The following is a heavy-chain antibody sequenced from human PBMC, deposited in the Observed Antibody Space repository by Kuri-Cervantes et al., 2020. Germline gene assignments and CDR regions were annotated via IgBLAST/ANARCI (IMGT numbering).Heavy chain of an antibody. CDR1: GYTFTSYY. J-gene: IGHJ3*02. V-gene: IGHV1-46*01. D-gene: IGHD2-2*03. CDR3: ARGGSGLMDGRAFDI. Sequence: ASVKVSCKASGYTFTSYYMHWVRQAPGQGLEWMGIINPSGGSTGYAQKFQGRVTMTRDTSTSTVYMELSSLRSEDTAVYYCARGGSGLMDGRAFDIWGQGTMVTVSS. CDR2: INPSGGST.